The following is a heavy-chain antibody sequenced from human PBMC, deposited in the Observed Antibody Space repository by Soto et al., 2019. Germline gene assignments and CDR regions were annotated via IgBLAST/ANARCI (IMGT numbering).Heavy chain of an antibody. V-gene: IGHV3-15*07. J-gene: IGHJ4*02. CDR1: RFTLSNAW. D-gene: IGHD1-1*01. CDR3: TTDPLQDY. Sequence: GGSPRIACAASRFTLSNAWMNGVRQAPGKGLEWVGRIKSRTDGGTRDYAAPVKGRFIISRDDSKNTVYLQMNSLKIEDTAVYYCTTDPLQDYWGQGTLVTVSS. CDR2: IKSRTDGGTR.